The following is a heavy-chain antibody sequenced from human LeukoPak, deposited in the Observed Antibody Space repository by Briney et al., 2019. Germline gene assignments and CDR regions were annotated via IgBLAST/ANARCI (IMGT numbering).Heavy chain of an antibody. CDR1: GASISSYY. Sequence: TSETLSLTCSVSGASISSYYWNWIRQPPGKGLEWIGNIYTSGSTNYNPSLKSRVTISLDTSKDQFSLKLTSVTAADTAFYYCAKDWELGSWGQGTLVTVSS. CDR2: IYTSGST. V-gene: IGHV4-59*01. CDR3: AKDWELGS. D-gene: IGHD1-26*01. J-gene: IGHJ5*02.